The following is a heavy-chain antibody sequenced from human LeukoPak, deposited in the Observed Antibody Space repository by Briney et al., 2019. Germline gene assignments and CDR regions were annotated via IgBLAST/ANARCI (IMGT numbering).Heavy chain of an antibody. D-gene: IGHD5-18*01. CDR1: GFTFSSYG. Sequence: GGSLRLSCAASGFTFSSYGMHWVRQAPGKGLEWVAFIRYDGSNKYYADSVKGRFTISRDNSKNTLYLQVNSLRAEDTAVYYCAEEGGGYEKPFIDYWGQGTLVTVSS. V-gene: IGHV3-30*02. CDR2: IRYDGSNK. CDR3: AEEGGGYEKPFIDY. J-gene: IGHJ4*02.